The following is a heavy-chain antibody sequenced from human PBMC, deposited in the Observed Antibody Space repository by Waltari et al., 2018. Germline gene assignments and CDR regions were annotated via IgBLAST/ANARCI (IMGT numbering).Heavy chain of an antibody. Sequence: EVQLVESGGGLVQPGGSLRLSCAASGLNFSNYWMHWVRQAPGKGLVWVSRSDTDGMTTDYADSVKGRFIISRDNARNTLYLQMNSLRAEDTAIYYCGSDLTGVQDFWGPGTLVTVSS. V-gene: IGHV3-74*01. J-gene: IGHJ4*02. CDR3: GSDLTGVQDF. CDR2: SDTDGMTT. D-gene: IGHD2-8*02. CDR1: GLNFSNYW.